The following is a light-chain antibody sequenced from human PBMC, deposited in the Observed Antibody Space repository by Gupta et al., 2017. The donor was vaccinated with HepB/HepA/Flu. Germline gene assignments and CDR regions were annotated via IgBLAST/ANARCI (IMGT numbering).Light chain of an antibody. V-gene: IGLV2-14*03. J-gene: IGLJ2*01. CDR1: SSDVGGYNY. CDR3: SSYTSSSTLVV. Sequence: QSALTQPASVSGSPGQSITISCTGTSSDVGGYNYVSWYQQHPGKAPKLMIYDVNNRPSGVSNRFSGSKLGNTASLTISGLQAEDEADYDCSSYTSSSTLVVFGGGTKLTVL. CDR2: DVN.